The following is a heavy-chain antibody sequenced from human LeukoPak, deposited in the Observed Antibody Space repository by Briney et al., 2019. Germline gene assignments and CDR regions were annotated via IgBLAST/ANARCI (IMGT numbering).Heavy chain of an antibody. V-gene: IGHV4-61*02. CDR2: IYTSGST. D-gene: IGHD6-19*01. J-gene: IGHJ4*02. CDR1: GGSISSGSYY. CDR3: ASIAVAGTTMYDY. Sequence: SETLSLTCTVSGGSISSGSYYWSWIRQPAGKGLEWIGRIYTSGSTNYNPSLKSRVTISVDTSKNQFSLKLSSVTAADTAVYYCASIAVAGTTMYDYWGQGTPVTVSS.